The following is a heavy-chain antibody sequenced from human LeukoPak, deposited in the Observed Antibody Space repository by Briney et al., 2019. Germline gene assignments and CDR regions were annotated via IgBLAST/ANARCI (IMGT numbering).Heavy chain of an antibody. CDR2: MNPNSGNT. J-gene: IGHJ6*03. Sequence: ASVKVSCKASGYTFTSYDINWVRQATGQGLEWMGWMNPNSGNTGYAQKFQGRVTMTRNTSISTAYMELSSLRSEDTAVYYCARGWRVIAYYYYYYMDVWGKGTTVTVSS. CDR3: ARGWRVIAYYYYYYMDV. V-gene: IGHV1-8*01. D-gene: IGHD5-24*01. CDR1: GYTFTSYD.